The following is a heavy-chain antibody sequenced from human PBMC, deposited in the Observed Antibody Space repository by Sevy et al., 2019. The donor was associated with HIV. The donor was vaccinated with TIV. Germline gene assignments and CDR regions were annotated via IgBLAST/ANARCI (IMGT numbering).Heavy chain of an antibody. V-gene: IGHV3-11*01. CDR1: GFTFSDYY. J-gene: IGHJ6*02. Sequence: GESLKISCAASGFTFSDYYMSWIRQAPGKGLEWISYISGSDGTIFYADSVKGRFTISRDNSKNSLYLQMSSLRAEDTAVYYCARDHVKDGDLGDYYYFAMDVWDQGTTVTVSS. CDR3: ARDHVKDGDLGDYYYFAMDV. D-gene: IGHD3-16*01. CDR2: ISGSDGTI.